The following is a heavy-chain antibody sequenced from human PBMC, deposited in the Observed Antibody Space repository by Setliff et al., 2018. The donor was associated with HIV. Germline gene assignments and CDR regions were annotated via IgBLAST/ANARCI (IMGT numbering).Heavy chain of an antibody. Sequence: GGSLRLSCAASGFTFRSFGMHWVRQTPGKGLEWVALIHFDGTNKYYRDSVTGRFTNSRDNSKNTGYLQMNSLRVEDTAVYYCAKKVPGVGVAGTFAHWGQGTLVTVSS. V-gene: IGHV3-30*02. D-gene: IGHD6-19*01. CDR2: IHFDGTNK. CDR1: GFTFRSFG. CDR3: AKKVPGVGVAGTFAH. J-gene: IGHJ4*02.